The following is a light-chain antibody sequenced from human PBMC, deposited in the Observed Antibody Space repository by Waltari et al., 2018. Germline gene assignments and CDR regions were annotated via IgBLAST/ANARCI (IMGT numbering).Light chain of an antibody. V-gene: IGLV2-11*01. J-gene: IGLJ3*02. CDR3: SSYTPTSFWV. CDR2: YVT. Sequence: QSALTQPRSVSGSSGQSVTISCPGSRSDVGVYGFISCYQHHPDKAPKLIIYYVTKRPSGVPDRFSGSKSGNTASLTISGLQADDEADYYCSSYTPTSFWVFGGGTKLTVL. CDR1: RSDVGVYGF.